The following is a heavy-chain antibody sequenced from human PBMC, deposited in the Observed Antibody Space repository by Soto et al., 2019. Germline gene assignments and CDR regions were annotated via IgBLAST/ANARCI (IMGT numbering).Heavy chain of an antibody. D-gene: IGHD7-27*01. J-gene: IGHJ4*02. CDR2: INPSAGST. V-gene: IGHV1-46*01. Sequence: QVQLVQSGAEVKKPGASVKVSCKASGYTFTSYYMHWVRQAPGQGLEWMGIINPSAGSTNYAQKFQGRVTMTRDTSTSTVYMELSSLRSADTALYYCARARTGDFDYWGQGTLVTVSS. CDR1: GYTFTSYY. CDR3: ARARTGDFDY.